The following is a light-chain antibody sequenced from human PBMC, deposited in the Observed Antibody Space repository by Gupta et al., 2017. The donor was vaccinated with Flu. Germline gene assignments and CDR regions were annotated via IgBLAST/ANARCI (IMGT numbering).Light chain of an antibody. CDR2: TGS. CDR1: QTVSTY. Sequence: DIQMTQSPSSLSASVGDRVTITCRASQTVSTYLNWYQHKPGRAPNLLIYTGSTLQTGVPSRFSGSGSGADFTLTISRLQPEDIATYYCQQTDNIPYTFGQGTKLEIK. J-gene: IGKJ2*01. CDR3: QQTDNIPYT. V-gene: IGKV1-39*01.